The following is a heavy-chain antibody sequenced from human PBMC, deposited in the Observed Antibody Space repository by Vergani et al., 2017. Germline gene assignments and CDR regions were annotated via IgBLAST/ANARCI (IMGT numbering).Heavy chain of an antibody. CDR2: ISGSGGNT. V-gene: IGHV3-23*01. D-gene: IGHD2/OR15-2a*01. CDR3: AREERSNTSPFVGD. Sequence: EVQLLESGGNLIQPGGSLRLSCGASGFTFSSYAMTWVRLAPGKGLQWVSAISGSGGNTFYTDSVKGRFTISRDNSKDTLYLQMNSLKAEDRATYYCAREERSNTSPFVGDWGQGTLVTVSS. J-gene: IGHJ4*02. CDR1: GFTFSSYA.